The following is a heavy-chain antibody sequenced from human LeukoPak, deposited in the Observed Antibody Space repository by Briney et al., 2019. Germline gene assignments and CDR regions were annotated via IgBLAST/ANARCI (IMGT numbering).Heavy chain of an antibody. V-gene: IGHV3-66*01. CDR3: AGEMATTSLDAFDY. Sequence: GGSLRLSCAASGFTFSSYWMSWVRQAPGKGLEWVSVIYSGGSPDYADSAKGRFTISSDNSKNTLYLQMNSLRAEDTAVYYCAGEMATTSLDAFDYWGQGTLVTVSS. J-gene: IGHJ4*02. CDR2: IYSGGSP. D-gene: IGHD5-24*01. CDR1: GFTFSSYW.